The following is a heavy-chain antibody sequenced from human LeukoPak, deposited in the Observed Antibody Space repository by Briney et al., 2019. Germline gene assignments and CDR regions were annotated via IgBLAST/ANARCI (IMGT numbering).Heavy chain of an antibody. D-gene: IGHD4-11*01. Sequence: GGSLRLSCAASGFTFGSYAMHWVRQAPGKGLEWVAVVSYDGGNKYYADSVKGRFTISRDNSKNTLYLQMNSLRAEDTAVYYCAKALRGAMTTGGIDYWGQGTLVTVSS. J-gene: IGHJ4*02. CDR3: AKALRGAMTTGGIDY. CDR1: GFTFGSYA. V-gene: IGHV3-30-3*01. CDR2: VSYDGGNK.